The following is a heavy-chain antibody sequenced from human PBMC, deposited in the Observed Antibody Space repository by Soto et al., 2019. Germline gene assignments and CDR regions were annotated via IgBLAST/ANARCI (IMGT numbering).Heavy chain of an antibody. V-gene: IGHV3-23*01. CDR1: GFTFSSYA. CDR2: ISGSGGST. D-gene: IGHD1-1*01. CDR3: AKPPERPAYYFDY. Sequence: GGSLRRSSAASGFTFSSYAMSWVRQAPGKGLEWVSAISGSGGSTYYADSVKGRFTISRDNTKNTLYLQMNSLRAEDSAVYYCAKPPERPAYYFDYWGQGTLVTVSS. J-gene: IGHJ4*02.